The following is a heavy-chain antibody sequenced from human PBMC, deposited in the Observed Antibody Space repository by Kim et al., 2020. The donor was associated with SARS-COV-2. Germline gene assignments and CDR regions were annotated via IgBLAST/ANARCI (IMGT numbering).Heavy chain of an antibody. CDR2: ISSSSSYI. Sequence: GGSLRLSCAASGFTFSSYSMNWVRQAPGKGLEWVSSISSSSSYIYYADSVKGRFTISRDNAKNSLYLQMNSLRAEDTAVYYCARDVAMVRGVITIYYYYGMDVWGQGTTVTVSS. D-gene: IGHD3-10*01. V-gene: IGHV3-21*01. J-gene: IGHJ6*02. CDR1: GFTFSSYS. CDR3: ARDVAMVRGVITIYYYYGMDV.